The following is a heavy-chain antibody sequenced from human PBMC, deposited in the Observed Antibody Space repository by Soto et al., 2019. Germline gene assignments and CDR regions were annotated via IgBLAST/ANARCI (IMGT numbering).Heavy chain of an antibody. CDR3: AKGVMYSTKGLDV. CDR1: GFPFSEYG. D-gene: IGHD2-15*01. J-gene: IGHJ6*02. Sequence: PGGSLRLSCAASGFPFSEYGMTWVRQAPGRGLEWVSAMTGRGGSIHYAESVRGRFNISRDNSKNTLYLQMDRLRAGDTAVYYCAKGVMYSTKGLDVWGQGTTVTVSS. CDR2: MTGRGGSI. V-gene: IGHV3-23*01.